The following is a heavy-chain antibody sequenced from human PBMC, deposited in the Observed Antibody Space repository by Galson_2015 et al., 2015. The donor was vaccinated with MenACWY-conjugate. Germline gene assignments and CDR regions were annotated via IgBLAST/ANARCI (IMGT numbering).Heavy chain of an antibody. J-gene: IGHJ5*02. CDR3: ARGDPAYYESTSGSYPAAFDL. Sequence: SLRLSCAASGFTFDDYAMSWVRQAPGKGLEWVSGINWNGGSTSYADSVKGRFTISRDNVKNSLSLQINSLRAEDTAVYYCARGDPAYYESTSGSYPAAFDLWGQGTLVSVSS. V-gene: IGHV3-20*04. D-gene: IGHD3-3*01. CDR1: GFTFDDYA. CDR2: INWNGGST.